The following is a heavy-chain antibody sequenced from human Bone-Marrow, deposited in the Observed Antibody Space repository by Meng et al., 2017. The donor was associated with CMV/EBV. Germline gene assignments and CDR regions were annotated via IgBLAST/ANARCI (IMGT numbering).Heavy chain of an antibody. CDR3: ARARLELRDWYFDL. CDR2: IGTSGDT. Sequence: GESLKISCAASGFTFSDYDMHWVRQVTGKGLEWVSAIGTSGDTYFLASVRGRFTISREDAKTSFYLQMNSLRPGDTALYYCARARLELRDWYFDLWGRGTLVNVAS. CDR1: GFTFSDYD. J-gene: IGHJ2*01. D-gene: IGHD1-7*01. V-gene: IGHV3-13*01.